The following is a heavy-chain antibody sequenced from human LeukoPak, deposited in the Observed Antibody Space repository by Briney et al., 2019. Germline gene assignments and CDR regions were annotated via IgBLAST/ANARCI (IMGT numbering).Heavy chain of an antibody. D-gene: IGHD3-22*01. J-gene: IGHJ3*02. CDR3: ARQSLTYYYDSSGYFHAFDI. V-gene: IGHV5-51*01. CDR2: IYPGDSDT. Sequence: GESLKISCKGSGYSFSSYWIGWVRQMPGKGLEWMGIIYPGDSDTRYSPSFQGQVTISVDKSISTAYLQWSSLKASDTAMYYCARQSLTYYYDSSGYFHAFDIWGQGTMVTVSS. CDR1: GYSFSSYW.